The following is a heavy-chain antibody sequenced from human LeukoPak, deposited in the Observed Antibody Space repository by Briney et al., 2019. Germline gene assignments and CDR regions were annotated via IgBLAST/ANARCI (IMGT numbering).Heavy chain of an antibody. Sequence: ASVKASCKASGYTFTSYAMHWVRQAPGQRLEWMGWINAGNGNAKYSQKFQGRVTITRDTSASTAYMELSSLRSEDTAVYYCARSPSHWRFGELLSPVYFDYWGQGTLVTVSS. J-gene: IGHJ4*02. D-gene: IGHD3-10*01. CDR1: GYTFTSYA. V-gene: IGHV1-3*01. CDR3: ARSPSHWRFGELLSPVYFDY. CDR2: INAGNGNA.